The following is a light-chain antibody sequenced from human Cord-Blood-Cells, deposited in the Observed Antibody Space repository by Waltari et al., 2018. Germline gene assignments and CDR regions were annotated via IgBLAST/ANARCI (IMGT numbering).Light chain of an antibody. Sequence: QSALTQPASVSGSPGQSLTISCTGTSSDVGSYNLVSWYQQHPGKAPNRMIYEVSKRPSGVSNRFSGSTSGNTASLTSSGLQAEDEADYYCCSYAGSSTVVFGGGTKLTVL. V-gene: IGLV2-23*02. CDR3: CSYAGSSTVV. J-gene: IGLJ3*02. CDR2: EVS. CDR1: SSDVGSYNL.